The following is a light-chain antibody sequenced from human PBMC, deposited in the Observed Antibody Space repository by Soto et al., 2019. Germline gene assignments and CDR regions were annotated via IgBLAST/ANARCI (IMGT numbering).Light chain of an antibody. J-gene: IGLJ1*01. CDR1: SSDVGGYNY. V-gene: IGLV2-14*01. Sequence: QSALTQPASVSGSPGQSITISCTGTSSDVGGYNYVSWYQQHPGKAPKLMIYEVSNRPSGVSNRFSGPKSGNTASLTISGLQAEDEADYHCSSSTSSSTLVFGTGTKVTVL. CDR2: EVS. CDR3: SSSTSSSTLV.